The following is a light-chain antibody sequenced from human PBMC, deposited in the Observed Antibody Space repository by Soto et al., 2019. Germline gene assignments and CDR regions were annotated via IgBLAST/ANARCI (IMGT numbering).Light chain of an antibody. CDR2: FSS. Sequence: DIQMTQSPSSLSASVGDTVTITCRASQNIDYYLNWYQQTPGKAPRLLVYFSSTLQSGVPSRFSGSGSGTEFTLTISSLQPDDFATYYCQQYNSYSGTFGQGTKVDNK. J-gene: IGKJ1*01. V-gene: IGKV1-5*01. CDR3: QQYNSYSGT. CDR1: QNIDYY.